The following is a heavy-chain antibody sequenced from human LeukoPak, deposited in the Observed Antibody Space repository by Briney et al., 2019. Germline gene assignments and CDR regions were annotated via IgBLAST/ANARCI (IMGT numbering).Heavy chain of an antibody. CDR2: IYYSGST. CDR3: HYDSPLFDY. CDR1: GGSISSSSYY. Sequence: PSETLSLTCTVSGGSISSSSYYWGWIRKPPGKGLEWIGSIYYSGSTYYNPPLKSRVTISVDTSKNQFSLKLSSVTAADTAVYFCHYDSPLFDYWGQGTLVTVSS. J-gene: IGHJ4*02. D-gene: IGHD4-17*01. V-gene: IGHV4-39*07.